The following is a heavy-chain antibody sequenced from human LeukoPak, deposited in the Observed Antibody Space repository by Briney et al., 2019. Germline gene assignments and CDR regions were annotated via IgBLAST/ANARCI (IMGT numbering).Heavy chain of an antibody. CDR1: GGSISSSSYY. Sequence: SETLSLTCAVSGGSISSSSYYWGWIRQPPGKGLEWIGSIYYSGSTYYNPSLKSRVTISVDTSKNQFSLKLSSVTAADTAVCYCAREAGASFDAFDIWGQGTMVTVSS. J-gene: IGHJ3*02. CDR3: AREAGASFDAFDI. V-gene: IGHV4-39*01. CDR2: IYYSGST. D-gene: IGHD1-26*01.